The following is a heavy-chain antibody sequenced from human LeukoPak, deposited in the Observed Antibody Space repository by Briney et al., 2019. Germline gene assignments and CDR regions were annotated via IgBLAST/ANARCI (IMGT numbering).Heavy chain of an antibody. J-gene: IGHJ5*02. CDR2: IYSGGST. V-gene: IGHV3-53*01. CDR1: GFTVSNNY. D-gene: IGHD3-22*01. Sequence: EGSLRLSCVVSGFTVSNNYMSWVRQAPRKGLEWVSLIYSGGSTYYADSVKGRFTISRDNSKNTLYLQMNSLRAEDTAVYYCAKLGYYYDSSGYYLNWFDPWGQGTLVTVSS. CDR3: AKLGYYYDSSGYYLNWFDP.